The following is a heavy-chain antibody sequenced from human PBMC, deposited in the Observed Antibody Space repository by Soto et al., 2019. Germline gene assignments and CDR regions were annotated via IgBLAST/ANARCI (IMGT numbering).Heavy chain of an antibody. CDR1: GFTFSSYG. CDR2: ISYDGSNK. V-gene: IGHV3-30*18. CDR3: AKDRKGVAGTDY. D-gene: IGHD6-19*01. J-gene: IGHJ4*02. Sequence: QVQLVESGGGVVQPGRSLRLSCAASGFTFSSYGMHWVRQAPGKGLEWVAVISYDGSNKYYADSVKGRFTISRDNSKNTLYLQMNSLRAEDTAVYYCAKDRKGVAGTDYWGQGTLVTVSS.